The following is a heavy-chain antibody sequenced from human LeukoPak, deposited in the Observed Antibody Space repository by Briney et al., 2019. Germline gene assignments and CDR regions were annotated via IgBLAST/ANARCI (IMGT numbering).Heavy chain of an antibody. D-gene: IGHD1-14*01. J-gene: IGHJ4*02. CDR3: ARHGTISSESYFDY. V-gene: IGHV4-59*08. Sequence: PSETLSLTCSVSGGSVSSYYWSWIRQSPGKGLEWIGYIHNSGRTNYNPSLKSRVTGFVDTSKNQVSLRLSSVTAADTAVYYCARHGTISSESYFDYWGKGALVTVSS. CDR2: IHNSGRT. CDR1: GGSVSSYY.